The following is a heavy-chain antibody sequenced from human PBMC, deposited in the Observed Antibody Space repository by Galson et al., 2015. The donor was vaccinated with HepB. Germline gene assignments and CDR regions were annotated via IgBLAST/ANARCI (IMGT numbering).Heavy chain of an antibody. D-gene: IGHD2-15*01. Sequence: SLRLSCAASGFFFGSYAMHWVRQTPGKGLEWVAVTWYDDGTNKHYADSVKGRVTISVDKSKNQISMRLTSVTAADTAVYYCARVHRGCSASSCYHDPWGQGTLVTVSS. CDR3: ARVHRGCSASSCYHDP. CDR1: GFFFGSYA. V-gene: IGHV3-33*01. J-gene: IGHJ5*02. CDR2: TWYDDGTNK.